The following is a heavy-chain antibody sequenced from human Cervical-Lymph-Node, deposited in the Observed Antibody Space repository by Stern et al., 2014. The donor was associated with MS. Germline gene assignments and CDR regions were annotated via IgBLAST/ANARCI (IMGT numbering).Heavy chain of an antibody. CDR2: MWYDGSNE. J-gene: IGHJ1*01. CDR3: AREGGNTAEYFQH. Sequence: QVQLVESGGGVVQPGRSLRLSCAASGFTFSSYGMHWVRQAPGKGLEWGEVMWYDGSNEYYADSVKGRFTIARDNSKNTLYLQMNSLRAEDTAVYYCAREGGNTAEYFQHWGQGTLVTVSS. CDR1: GFTFSSYG. V-gene: IGHV3-33*01. D-gene: IGHD4-23*01.